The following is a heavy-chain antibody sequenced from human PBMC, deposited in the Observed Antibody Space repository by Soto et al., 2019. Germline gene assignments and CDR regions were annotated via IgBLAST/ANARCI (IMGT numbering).Heavy chain of an antibody. J-gene: IGHJ6*02. V-gene: IGHV4-59*01. CDR3: ARDLWGYCGTDCYPLDV. CDR2: IYYSRST. Sequence: LSLTCTVSNGSISSNYWSWIRQPPGKGLEWIGYIYYSRSTNYNPSLKSRVTISVDTSKNQFSLKLNSVTAADTAVYYCARDLWGYCGTDCYPLDVWGQGTTVTVSS. CDR1: NGSISSNY. D-gene: IGHD2-21*02.